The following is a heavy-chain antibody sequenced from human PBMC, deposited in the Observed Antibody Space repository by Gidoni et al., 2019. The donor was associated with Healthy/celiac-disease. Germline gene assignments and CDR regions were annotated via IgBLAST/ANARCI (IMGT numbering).Heavy chain of an antibody. D-gene: IGHD3-9*01. CDR1: GFTFGDYA. J-gene: IGHJ4*02. CDR2: VRSKAYGGTT. V-gene: IGHV3-49*03. CDR3: TRIRYFDWRYYFDY. Sequence: EVQLVASGGGLVQPGRSLRLSCTASGFTFGDYAMSWFRQAPGKGLEWVGFVRSKAYGGTTEYAASVKGRFTISRDDSKSIAYLQMNSLKTEDTAVYYCTRIRYFDWRYYFDYWGQGTLVTVSS.